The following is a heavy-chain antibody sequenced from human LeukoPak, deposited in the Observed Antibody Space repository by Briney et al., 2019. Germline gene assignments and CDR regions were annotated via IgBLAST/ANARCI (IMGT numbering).Heavy chain of an antibody. CDR1: GFTFSSYA. V-gene: IGHV3-23*01. Sequence: PGGSLRLSCAASGFTFSSYAMSWVRQAPGKGLEWVSAISGSGGSTYYADSVKGRFTISRDNSKNTLYLQMNSLRAEDTAVYYCAEGDDILTDNWFDPWGQGTLVTVSS. CDR2: ISGSGGST. D-gene: IGHD3-9*01. J-gene: IGHJ5*02. CDR3: AEGDDILTDNWFDP.